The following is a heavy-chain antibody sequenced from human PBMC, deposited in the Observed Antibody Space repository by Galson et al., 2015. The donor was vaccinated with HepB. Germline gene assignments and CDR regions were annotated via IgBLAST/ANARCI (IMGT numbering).Heavy chain of an antibody. Sequence: SVKVSCKVSGTTFSSRTFNWVRQAPGQGLEWMGRVVPILGTSNYAKRFQGRVTFTADKSTTTAYMELSSLRSEDTAVYYCARALTSVNEFDIWGQGTMVTVSS. CDR3: ARALTSVNEFDI. CDR1: GTTFSSRT. D-gene: IGHD4-17*01. J-gene: IGHJ3*02. V-gene: IGHV1-69*08. CDR2: VVPILGTS.